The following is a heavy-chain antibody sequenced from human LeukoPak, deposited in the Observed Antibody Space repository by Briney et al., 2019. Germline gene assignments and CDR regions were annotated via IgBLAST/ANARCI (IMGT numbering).Heavy chain of an antibody. J-gene: IGHJ4*02. D-gene: IGHD3-10*01. CDR3: AKDIYYYGSGSAIDY. CDR1: GFTFSDYY. CDR2: ISSSGRTI. Sequence: GGSLRLSCAASGFTFSDYYMSWIRQAPGKGLEWVSYISSSGRTIYYADSVKGRFTISRDNSKNSLYLQMNSLRTEDTALYYCAKDIYYYGSGSAIDYWGQGTLVTVSS. V-gene: IGHV3-11*01.